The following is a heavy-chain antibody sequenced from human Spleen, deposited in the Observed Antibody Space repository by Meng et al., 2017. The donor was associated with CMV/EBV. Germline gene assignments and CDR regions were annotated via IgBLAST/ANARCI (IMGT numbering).Heavy chain of an antibody. CDR3: ARDQYGMDV. CDR2: INSHSGVT. Sequence: ASVKVSCKASGYTFSDYYMHWVRQAPGQGLEWMGWINSHSGVTTYAQKFQGRATMTRDTSISTAYMELSRLRSDDTAVYYCARDQYGMDVWGQGTTVTVSS. CDR1: GYTFSDYY. V-gene: IGHV1-2*02. J-gene: IGHJ6*02.